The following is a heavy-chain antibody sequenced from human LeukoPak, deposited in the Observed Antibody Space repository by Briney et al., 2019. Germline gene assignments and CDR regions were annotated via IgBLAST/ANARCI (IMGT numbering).Heavy chain of an antibody. D-gene: IGHD6-13*01. Sequence: PSETLSLTCTVSGGSISSSSYYSGWIRQPPGKGLEWIGSIYYSGSTYYNPSLKSRVTISVDTSKNQFSLKLSSVTAADTAVYYCAGIAAAGTGVYWGQGTLVTVSS. CDR3: AGIAAAGTGVY. V-gene: IGHV4-39*01. J-gene: IGHJ4*02. CDR2: IYYSGST. CDR1: GGSISSSSYY.